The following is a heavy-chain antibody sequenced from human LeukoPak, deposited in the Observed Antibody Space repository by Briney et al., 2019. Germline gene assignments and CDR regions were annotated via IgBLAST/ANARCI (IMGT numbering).Heavy chain of an antibody. D-gene: IGHD4-23*01. CDR2: ISTSGSTI. CDR1: VFTFTIYE. Sequence: GSLRLSCASSVFTFTIYEMNWVRQAPGKGLEWISYISTSGSTIYYADSVKGRFTVSRDNAKNSLYLQMNSLRAEDTAVYYCARSGGYYDYWGQGTLVSVSS. V-gene: IGHV3-48*03. J-gene: IGHJ4*02. CDR3: ARSGGYYDY.